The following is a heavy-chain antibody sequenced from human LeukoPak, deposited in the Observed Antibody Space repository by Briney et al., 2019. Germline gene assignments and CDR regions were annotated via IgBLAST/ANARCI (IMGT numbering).Heavy chain of an antibody. CDR2: INPNSGGT. D-gene: IGHD3-10*01. Sequence: ASVKVSCKASGYTFTGYYMHWVRQAPGQGLEWMGWINPNSGGTNYAQKFQGRVTMTRDTSISTAYMELSRLRSDDTAVYYCARSARMVRGMNWIDPWGQGTLVTVSS. V-gene: IGHV1-2*02. CDR1: GYTFTGYY. CDR3: ARSARMVRGMNWIDP. J-gene: IGHJ5*02.